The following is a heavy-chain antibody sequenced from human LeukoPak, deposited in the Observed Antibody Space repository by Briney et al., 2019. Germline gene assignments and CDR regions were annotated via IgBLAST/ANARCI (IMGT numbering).Heavy chain of an antibody. D-gene: IGHD3-10*01. CDR3: TRGISMVRGVLRPPDD. V-gene: IGHV4-34*01. Sequence: PSETLSLTCAVYGGSFSGYYWNWIRQPPGKGLEWIGEINHSGSTNYNPSLRSRLTISVDTSKNQFSLKLSSVTAADTAVYYCTRGISMVRGVLRPPDDWGQGTPVTVSS. J-gene: IGHJ4*02. CDR2: INHSGST. CDR1: GGSFSGYY.